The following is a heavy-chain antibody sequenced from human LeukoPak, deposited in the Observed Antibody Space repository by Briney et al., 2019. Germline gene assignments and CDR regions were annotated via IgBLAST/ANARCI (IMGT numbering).Heavy chain of an antibody. CDR1: GYTTTGFY. D-gene: IGHD2-8*01. J-gene: IGHJ4*02. CDR2: MNPNNGNT. Sequence: ASVKVSCKASGYTTTGFYSNWVRQATGQGLEWMGWMNPNNGNTGYAQKFQGRVTMTRNTSISTVYMELSSLRYEDTAVYYCARGENMYGHAIDYWGQGTLVTVSS. V-gene: IGHV1-8*01. CDR3: ARGENMYGHAIDY.